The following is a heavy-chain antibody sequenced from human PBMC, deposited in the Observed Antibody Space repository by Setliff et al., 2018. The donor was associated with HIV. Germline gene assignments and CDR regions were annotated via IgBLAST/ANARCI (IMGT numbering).Heavy chain of an antibody. D-gene: IGHD6-13*01. Sequence: SETLSLTCTVTGGSISSSSYYWGWIRQPPGKGLEWIGSIYYSGSTYYNPSLKSRVTISVDTSKNQFSLKLSSVTAADTAVYYCACGAAAGTDYYYYYYMDVWGKGTTVTVSS. CDR2: IYYSGST. CDR3: ACGAAAGTDYYYYYYMDV. CDR1: GGSISSSSYY. J-gene: IGHJ6*03. V-gene: IGHV4-39*01.